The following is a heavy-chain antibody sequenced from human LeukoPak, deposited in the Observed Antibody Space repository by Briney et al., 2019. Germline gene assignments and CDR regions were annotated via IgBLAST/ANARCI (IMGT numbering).Heavy chain of an antibody. J-gene: IGHJ4*02. D-gene: IGHD1-1*01. V-gene: IGHV3-23*01. Sequence: GGSLRLSCVTSGFTIDSQDMSWVRQAPGKGLEWVSALSGGGPKTFYADSVKGRFTISKGSSKSTLYLHMNSLRVGDTAVYYCARVPWTGHRVWGQGILVTVSS. CDR3: ARVPWTGHRV. CDR2: LSGGGPKT. CDR1: GFTIDSQD.